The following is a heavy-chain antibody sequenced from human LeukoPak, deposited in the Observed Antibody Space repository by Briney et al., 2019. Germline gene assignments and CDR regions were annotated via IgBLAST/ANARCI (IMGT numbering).Heavy chain of an antibody. CDR3: ARGGVTRGYYFDY. V-gene: IGHV3-30-3*01. Sequence: GGSLRLSCAASGFTFSSYAMHWVRQAPGKGLEWVAVISYDGSNKYYADSVKGRFTISRDNSKNTLYLQMNSLRAEDTAVYYCARGGVTRGYYFDYWGQGTLVTVSS. CDR2: ISYDGSNK. J-gene: IGHJ4*02. CDR1: GFTFSSYA. D-gene: IGHD3-10*01.